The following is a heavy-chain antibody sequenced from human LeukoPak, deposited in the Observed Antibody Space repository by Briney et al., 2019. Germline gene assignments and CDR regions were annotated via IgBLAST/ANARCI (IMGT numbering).Heavy chain of an antibody. J-gene: IGHJ4*02. Sequence: PGGSLRLSCAASGFTFSGYWMHWVRQAPGKGLMWVSRINQDGSGTVYADSVEGRFTISRDNAKNTLYLQMNSLRADDTAVYYCVRGLLGPNYWGKGTQVTVSS. CDR1: GFTFSGYW. D-gene: IGHD7-27*01. CDR3: VRGLLGPNY. CDR2: INQDGSGT. V-gene: IGHV3-74*01.